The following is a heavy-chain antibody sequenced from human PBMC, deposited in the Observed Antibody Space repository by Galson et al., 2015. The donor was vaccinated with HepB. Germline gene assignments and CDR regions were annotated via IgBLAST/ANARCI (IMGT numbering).Heavy chain of an antibody. J-gene: IGHJ6*02. D-gene: IGHD3-16*01. CDR3: ARDGLGGHPYSLDV. Sequence: SVKVSCKASGYTFARYTIHWVRQAPGQRLEWMGWINAGDGNTKFSQKFQGRVTISRDTSASTAYTELSSLTSEDTAVYYCARDGLGGHPYSLDVWGQGTAVTVSS. CDR1: GYTFARYT. V-gene: IGHV1-3*01. CDR2: INAGDGNT.